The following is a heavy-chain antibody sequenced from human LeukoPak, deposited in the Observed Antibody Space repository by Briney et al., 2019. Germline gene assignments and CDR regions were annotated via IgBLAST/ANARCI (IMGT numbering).Heavy chain of an antibody. CDR2: ISSSSSYI. D-gene: IGHD4-17*01. CDR1: GFTFDDYG. Sequence: GGSLRLSCAASGFTFDDYGMSWVRQAPGKGLEWVSSISSSSSYIYYADSVKGRFTISRDNAKNSLYLQMNSLRAEDTAVYYCARDGYGDYVGYYYYGMDVWGQGTTVTVSS. V-gene: IGHV3-21*01. J-gene: IGHJ6*02. CDR3: ARDGYGDYVGYYYYGMDV.